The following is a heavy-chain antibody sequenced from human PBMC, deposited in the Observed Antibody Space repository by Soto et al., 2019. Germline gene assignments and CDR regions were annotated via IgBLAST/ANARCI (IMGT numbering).Heavy chain of an antibody. CDR1: GDSFTSYW. CDR3: ARAMADYYFDY. J-gene: IGHJ4*02. D-gene: IGHD5-18*01. Sequence: GEPKKISCKGSGDSFTSYWSGWVRQMPGKGLEWMGIIYPGDSDTRYSPSFQGQVTISADKSISTAYLQWSSLKASDTAMYYCARAMADYYFDYWGQGTLVTVSS. CDR2: IYPGDSDT. V-gene: IGHV5-51*01.